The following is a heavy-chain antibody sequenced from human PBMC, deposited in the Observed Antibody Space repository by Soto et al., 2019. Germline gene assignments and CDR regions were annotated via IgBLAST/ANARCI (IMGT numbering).Heavy chain of an antibody. J-gene: IGHJ4*02. CDR3: ARDHRLYGNLDY. Sequence: EVQLVESGGGLIQPGGSLRLSCIASGFTVSSVYMNWVRQAPGKGLEWVSLLYSGGTTYYADSVKGRFTISRDNYKNTLYLQMNRLRVEDTAVYYCARDHRLYGNLDYWGQGTLVTVSS. V-gene: IGHV3-53*01. CDR1: GFTVSSVY. CDR2: LYSGGTT. D-gene: IGHD4-17*01.